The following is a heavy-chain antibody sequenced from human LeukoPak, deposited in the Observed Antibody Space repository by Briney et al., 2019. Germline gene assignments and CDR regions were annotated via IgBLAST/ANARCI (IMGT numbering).Heavy chain of an antibody. CDR3: ARDPMAFLLFDY. CDR1: GGTFSNCG. V-gene: IGHV1-69*06. J-gene: IGHJ4*02. CDR2: IIPVFGAA. Sequence: ASVKVSCKASGGTFSNCGVNWVRQAPGQGFEWMGRIIPVFGAANYAQTFQGRVTITADTSTNTVYMELSSLRSEDTAVYYCARDPMAFLLFDYRGQGTLVNVIS. D-gene: IGHD3-3*01.